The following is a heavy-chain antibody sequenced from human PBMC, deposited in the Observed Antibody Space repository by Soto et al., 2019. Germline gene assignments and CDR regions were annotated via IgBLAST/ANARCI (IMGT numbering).Heavy chain of an antibody. CDR1: GGTFSSYA. D-gene: IGHD2-15*01. CDR2: IIPIFGTA. V-gene: IGHV1-69*13. CDR3: ASLPPYCSGGSCPNYGMDV. J-gene: IGHJ6*02. Sequence: SVKVSCKASGGTFSSYAINWVRQAPGQGXEWMGGIIPIFGTANYAQKFQGRVTITADESTSTAYMELSSLRSEDTAVYYCASLPPYCSGGSCPNYGMDVWGQGTTVTVSS.